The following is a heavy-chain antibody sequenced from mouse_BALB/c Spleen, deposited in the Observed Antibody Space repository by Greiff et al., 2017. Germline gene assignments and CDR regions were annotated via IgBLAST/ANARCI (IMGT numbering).Heavy chain of an antibody. J-gene: IGHJ4*01. CDR1: GYTFTSYW. D-gene: IGHD1-1*01. CDR3: ARVGTTVAY. V-gene: IGHV1-7*01. Sequence: VQLQQSGAELAKPGASVKMSCKASGYTFTSYWMHWVKQRPGQGLEWIGYINPSTGYTEYNQKFKDKATLTADKSSSTAYMQLSSLTSEDSAVYYCARVGTTVAYWGQGTSVTVSS. CDR2: INPSTGYT.